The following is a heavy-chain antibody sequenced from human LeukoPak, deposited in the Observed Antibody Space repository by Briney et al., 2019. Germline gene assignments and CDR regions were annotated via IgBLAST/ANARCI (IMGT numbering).Heavy chain of an antibody. Sequence: GGSLRLSCAASGFTFSDYFMTWIRQAPGKGLEWVSYISRTGTTMYYADSVKGRFTISRDNAKNSLYLQMNSLRAEDTALYYCARTTRIYNWFDPWGQGTLVTVSS. J-gene: IGHJ5*02. CDR2: ISRTGTTM. CDR1: GFTFSDYF. D-gene: IGHD1-1*01. CDR3: ARTTRIYNWFDP. V-gene: IGHV3-11*01.